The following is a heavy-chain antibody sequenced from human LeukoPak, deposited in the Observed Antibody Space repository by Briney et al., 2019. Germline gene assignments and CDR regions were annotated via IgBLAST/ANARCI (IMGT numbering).Heavy chain of an antibody. J-gene: IGHJ4*02. D-gene: IGHD4-17*01. V-gene: IGHV3-23*01. CDR1: GFTFHSYT. Sequence: PGGSLRLSCAASGFTFHSYTMSWVRQAPGKGLEWVSTISDNGVGTFYADSVKGRFTISRDSSKNTLDLQMNSLRAEDTAVYYCAKGFYGDYGGDWGQGTLVTVSS. CDR3: AKGFYGDYGGD. CDR2: ISDNGVGT.